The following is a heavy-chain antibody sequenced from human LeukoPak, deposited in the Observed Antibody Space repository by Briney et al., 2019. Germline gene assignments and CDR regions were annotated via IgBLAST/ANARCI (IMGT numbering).Heavy chain of an antibody. CDR3: AKDATSGWGYFDY. CDR2: IIGSDDRT. J-gene: IGHJ4*02. Sequence: GGSLRLSCVASGFXFNTYAISWVRQAPGKGLEWVSAIIGSDDRTYYADSVQGRFTISRDNSKNTLSLQMNSLRADDTAIYYCAKDATSGWGYFDYWGQGILVTVSS. CDR1: GFXFNTYA. D-gene: IGHD6-19*01. V-gene: IGHV3-23*01.